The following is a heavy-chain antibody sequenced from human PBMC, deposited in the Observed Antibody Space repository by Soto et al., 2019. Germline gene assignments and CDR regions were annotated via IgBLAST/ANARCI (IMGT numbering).Heavy chain of an antibody. V-gene: IGHV3-30*18. J-gene: IGHJ4*02. CDR2: ISYDGSNK. Sequence: QVQLVESGGGVVQPGRSLRLSCAASGFTFSNYGMHWVRQAPGKGLEWVAVISYDGSNKYYADSVKGRFTISRDNSKNTLYLQMNSLRAEDTAVYYCAKDGILDSSGHYYYFDYWGQGNLVTVSS. D-gene: IGHD3-22*01. CDR1: GFTFSNYG. CDR3: AKDGILDSSGHYYYFDY.